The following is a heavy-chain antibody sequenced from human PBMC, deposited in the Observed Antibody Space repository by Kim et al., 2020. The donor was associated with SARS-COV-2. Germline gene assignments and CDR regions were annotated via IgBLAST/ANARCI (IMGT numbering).Heavy chain of an antibody. J-gene: IGHJ5*02. D-gene: IGHD6-13*01. CDR3: ARQQLANWFDP. V-gene: IGHV4-39*01. Sequence: YHNPSHKSRVTISVDTSKNQFSLILGSVTATDTSVYYCARQQLANWFDPWGQGTLVTVSS.